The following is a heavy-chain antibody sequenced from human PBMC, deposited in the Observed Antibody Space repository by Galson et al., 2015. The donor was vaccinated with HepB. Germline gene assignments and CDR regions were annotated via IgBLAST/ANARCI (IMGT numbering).Heavy chain of an antibody. D-gene: IGHD6-13*01. J-gene: IGHJ4*02. V-gene: IGHV5-51*01. CDR2: IWPGDSDT. Sequence: QSGAEVKKPGESLKISCKGSGYTFISYWIGWVRQMPGKGLEWMGVIWPGDSDTRYSPSFRGQVTMSVDKSSSTAYLQLNSVKASDTAIYYCAISWNRYYFDFWGQGTQVIVSS. CDR1: GYTFISYW. CDR3: AISWNRYYFDF.